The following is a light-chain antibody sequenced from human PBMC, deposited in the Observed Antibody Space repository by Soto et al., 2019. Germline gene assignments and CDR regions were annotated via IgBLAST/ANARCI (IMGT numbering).Light chain of an antibody. CDR1: QSINSRS. J-gene: IGKJ1*01. V-gene: IGKV3-20*01. Sequence: DIVLTHSPGTLSLSPGEIATLSCRASQSINSRSLAWYQQKPGRAPRLLIYDASSRATGIPDRFSASGSGTDFTLTIASLQPDDFATYYCQQYETFSGTFGPGTKVDIK. CDR3: QQYETFSGT. CDR2: DAS.